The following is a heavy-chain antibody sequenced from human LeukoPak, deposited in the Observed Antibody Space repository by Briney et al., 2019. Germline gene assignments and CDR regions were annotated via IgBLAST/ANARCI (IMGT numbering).Heavy chain of an antibody. Sequence: GASVKVSCKTSGYNFPSYTMHWLRQPPGQSPEWMGSINGDNGNTKYSEKFQDRVTFTRDTSASSAYMELSSLRSEDTAVYYCARSSSGTYHYWGQGTLVTVSS. V-gene: IGHV1-3*01. CDR2: INGDNGNT. CDR1: GYNFPSYT. CDR3: ARSSSGTYHY. J-gene: IGHJ4*02. D-gene: IGHD3-10*01.